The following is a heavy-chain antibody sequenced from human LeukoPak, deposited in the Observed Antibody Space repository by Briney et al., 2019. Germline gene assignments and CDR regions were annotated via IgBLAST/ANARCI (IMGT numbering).Heavy chain of an antibody. CDR1: GVSISTYC. J-gene: IGHJ1*01. Sequence: SETLSLTCTVSGVSISTYCWNWIRQPPGKGLEWIGYIYHSGSTNYNPSLQSRVTISVDTSKNQFSLNLNSVTAADTAVYYCARGGAARLHFQNWGQGTLVTVSS. V-gene: IGHV4-59*01. CDR2: IYHSGST. CDR3: ARGGAARLHFQN. D-gene: IGHD6-6*01.